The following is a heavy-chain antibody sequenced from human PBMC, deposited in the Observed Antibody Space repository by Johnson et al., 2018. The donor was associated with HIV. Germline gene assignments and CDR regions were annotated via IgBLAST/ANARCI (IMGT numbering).Heavy chain of an antibody. CDR1: GFTFSSYA. CDR2: ISWNSGSI. J-gene: IGHJ3*02. D-gene: IGHD3-9*01. CDR3: ARGASILTGYHAFDI. V-gene: IGHV3-9*01. Sequence: VQLVESGGGVVQPGGSLRLSCAASGFTFSSYAMHWVRQAPGKGLEWVSGISWNSGSIGYADSVKGRFTISRDNAKNSLYLQMNSLRAEDTALYYCARGASILTGYHAFDIWGQGTMVTVSS.